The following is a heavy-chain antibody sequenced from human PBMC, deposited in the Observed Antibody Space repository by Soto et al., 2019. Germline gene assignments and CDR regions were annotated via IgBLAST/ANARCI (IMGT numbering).Heavy chain of an antibody. J-gene: IGHJ6*02. V-gene: IGHV3-9*01. D-gene: IGHD3-3*01. CDR1: GFTFDDYA. CDR2: ISWNSGSI. CDR3: ATDIVNRFFGVVTSRYYDMVV. Sequence: YLVLSCAASGFTFDDYAMHWVRQAPGKGLEWVSGISWNSGSIGYADSVKGRFTISRDNAKNSLYLQMNSLRAEDTALYYCATDIVNRFFGVVTSRYYDMVVWGHGTTVTVSS.